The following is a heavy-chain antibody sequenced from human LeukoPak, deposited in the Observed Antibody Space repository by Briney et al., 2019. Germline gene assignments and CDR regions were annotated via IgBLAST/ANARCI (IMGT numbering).Heavy chain of an antibody. CDR1: GGSISSYY. V-gene: IGHV4-4*07. CDR3: ARDIAAAGTRYFDH. D-gene: IGHD6-13*01. CDR2: IYTSGST. J-gene: IGHJ1*01. Sequence: KSSETLSLTCTASGGSISSYYWSWIRQPAGKGLEWIGRIYTSGSTNYNPSLKSRVTMSVDTSKYQFSLKLSSVTAADTAVYYCARDIAAAGTRYFDHWGQGTLVTVSS.